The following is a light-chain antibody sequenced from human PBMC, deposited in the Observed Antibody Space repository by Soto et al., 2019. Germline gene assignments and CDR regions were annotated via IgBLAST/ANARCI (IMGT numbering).Light chain of an antibody. J-gene: IGLJ2*01. Sequence: QSVVTQEPSLTVSPGGSVTLTCGSSTGAVTSGHYPYWFQKKPGQAPRTLIHDTSNKHYWTPALFSGSLLGGKAALTLSGAQPEDEAEYYCLLSYSGARVFGGGTKLTVL. V-gene: IGLV7-46*01. CDR2: DTS. CDR3: LLSYSGARV. CDR1: TGAVTSGHY.